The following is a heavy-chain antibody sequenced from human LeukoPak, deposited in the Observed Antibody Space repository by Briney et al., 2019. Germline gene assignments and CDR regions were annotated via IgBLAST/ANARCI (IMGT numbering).Heavy chain of an antibody. Sequence: GGSLRLSCTASGFTFGDYAMSWVRQAPGKGLKWVGFIRSKAYGGTTEYAASVKGRFTISRDDSKSIAYLQMNSLKTEDTAVYYCTRGSLAIAAAYFDYWGQGTLVTVSS. J-gene: IGHJ4*02. CDR2: IRSKAYGGTT. V-gene: IGHV3-49*04. CDR3: TRGSLAIAAAYFDY. CDR1: GFTFGDYA. D-gene: IGHD6-13*01.